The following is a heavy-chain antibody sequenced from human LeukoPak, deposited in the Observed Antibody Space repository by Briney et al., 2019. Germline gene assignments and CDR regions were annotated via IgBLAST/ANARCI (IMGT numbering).Heavy chain of an antibody. CDR1: GFTFSSYW. Sequence: GGSLRLSCAASGFTFSSYWMSWVRQAPGKGLEWVANIKEDGSEKYYVDSVKGRFTISRDNAKNSLYLQMNSLRAEDTAVYYCARVLSAVNYDYVWGSYRYWSQGTLVTVSS. J-gene: IGHJ4*02. V-gene: IGHV3-7*01. CDR2: IKEDGSEK. CDR3: ARVLSAVNYDYVWGSYRY. D-gene: IGHD3-16*02.